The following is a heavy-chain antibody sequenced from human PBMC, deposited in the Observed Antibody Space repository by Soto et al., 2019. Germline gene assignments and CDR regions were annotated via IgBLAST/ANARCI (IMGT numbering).Heavy chain of an antibody. D-gene: IGHD3-22*01. V-gene: IGHV3-23*01. J-gene: IGHJ4*02. CDR3: AKDGDSSGYLGNALDY. CDR2: ISGSGGST. CDR1: GFTFSSYA. Sequence: EVQLLESGGGLVQPGGSLRLSCAASGFTFSSYAMSWVRQAPGKGLEWVSAISGSGGSTYYADSVKGRFTISRDNSKNTLYLQMNSLRAEDTAVYYCAKDGDSSGYLGNALDYWGQGTLVTVSS.